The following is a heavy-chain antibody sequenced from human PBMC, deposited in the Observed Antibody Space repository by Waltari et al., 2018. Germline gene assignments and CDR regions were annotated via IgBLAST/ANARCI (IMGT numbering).Heavy chain of an antibody. D-gene: IGHD6-6*01. V-gene: IGHV3-48*03. J-gene: IGHJ4*02. Sequence: VQLVESGGGVVQPGRSMRLSCAASGFTFSNYEMNWVRQAPGKGLEWIASISSRLNTIYYADSVKGRFTISRDNAKNSLHLQMNSLRAEDTAVYYCATRYGSSSMDYWGQGTLVTVSS. CDR3: ATRYGSSSMDY. CDR1: GFTFSNYE. CDR2: ISSRLNTI.